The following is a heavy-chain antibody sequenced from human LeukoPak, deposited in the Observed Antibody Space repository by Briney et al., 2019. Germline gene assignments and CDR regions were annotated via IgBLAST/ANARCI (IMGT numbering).Heavy chain of an antibody. CDR3: ASRGTYYYGSGSYYFDY. D-gene: IGHD3-10*01. Sequence: SDTLSLTCTVSGGSISSSSYYWGLIRQPPGTRLEWIGSIYYSGSTYDNPSLKSRVTISVDTSKNQFSLKLSSVTAADTAVYYCASRGTYYYGSGSYYFDYWGQGTLVTVSS. CDR1: GGSISSSSYY. V-gene: IGHV4-39*01. CDR2: IYYSGST. J-gene: IGHJ4*02.